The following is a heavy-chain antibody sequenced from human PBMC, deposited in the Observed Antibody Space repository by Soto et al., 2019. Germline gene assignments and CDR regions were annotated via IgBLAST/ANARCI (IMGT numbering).Heavy chain of an antibody. Sequence: PGGSLRLSCAASGFTFSDHYMDWVRQAPGKGLEWVGRARDKANSFTTEYAASVKGRFTISRDDSTNSLHLQMNSLKTEDTAIYYCVREREVGANSEIDAFDIWGQGTMVTVS. CDR3: VREREVGANSEIDAFDI. CDR2: ARDKANSFTT. CDR1: GFTFSDHY. J-gene: IGHJ3*02. D-gene: IGHD5-12*01. V-gene: IGHV3-72*01.